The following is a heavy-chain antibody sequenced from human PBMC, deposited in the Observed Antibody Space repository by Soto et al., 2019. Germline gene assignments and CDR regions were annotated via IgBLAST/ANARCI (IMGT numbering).Heavy chain of an antibody. D-gene: IGHD3-10*01. CDR3: AKDGRGSGSHYNSFGY. CDR2: IYSTGTT. J-gene: IGHJ4*02. CDR1: GFTVGNNY. V-gene: IGHV3-53*01. Sequence: GSLRRSGTASGFTVGNNYMSWVRQAPGEGLEWVSLIYSTGTTKYADSVKGRFTVSRDNAKNTLYLQMNSLRAEDTAVYYCAKDGRGSGSHYNSFGYWGQGTLVTVSS.